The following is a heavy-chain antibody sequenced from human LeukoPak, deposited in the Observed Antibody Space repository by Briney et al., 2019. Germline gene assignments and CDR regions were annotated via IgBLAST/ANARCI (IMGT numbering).Heavy chain of an antibody. CDR3: AKDRRPHTVSTQNGAFDY. Sequence: GGSLRLSCAASGFTVSSSYMSWVRQAPGKGLEWVSVIYSGGTTYYADSVKGRFTISRDNSKNTLYLQMNSLRAEDTAVYYCAKDRRPHTVSTQNGAFDYWGQGTLVTVSS. J-gene: IGHJ4*02. V-gene: IGHV3-53*01. D-gene: IGHD2-2*01. CDR2: IYSGGTT. CDR1: GFTVSSSY.